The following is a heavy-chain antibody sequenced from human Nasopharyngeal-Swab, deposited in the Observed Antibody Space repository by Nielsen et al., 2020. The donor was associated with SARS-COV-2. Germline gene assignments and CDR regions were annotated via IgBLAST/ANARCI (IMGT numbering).Heavy chain of an antibody. D-gene: IGHD1-26*01. CDR2: IYYSGST. CDR3: ARDRRYSGSSGSFDI. CDR1: GDSSIIYY. V-gene: IGHV4-59*01. J-gene: IGHJ3*02. Sequence: SETLSLTCTVSGDSSIIYYWSWIRQPPGKGLEWIGYIYYSGSTNYNPSLKSRVTISIDTSKNQFSLQLSSVTAADTAVYYCARDRRYSGSSGSFDIWGQGTMVTVSS.